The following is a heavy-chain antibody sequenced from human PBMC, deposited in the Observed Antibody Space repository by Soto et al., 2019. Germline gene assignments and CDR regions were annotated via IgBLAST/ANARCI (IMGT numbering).Heavy chain of an antibody. CDR1: GYTFTSYA. V-gene: IGHV1-3*01. Sequence: GVSVKVSCKASGYTFTSYAMHWVRHAPGQRLEWMGWINAGNGNTKYSQKFQGRVTITRDTSASTAYMELSSLRSEDTAVYYCARSAFGGVIEVSRYNWFDPWGQGTLVTVSS. CDR2: INAGNGNT. CDR3: ARSAFGGVIEVSRYNWFDP. D-gene: IGHD3-16*02. J-gene: IGHJ5*02.